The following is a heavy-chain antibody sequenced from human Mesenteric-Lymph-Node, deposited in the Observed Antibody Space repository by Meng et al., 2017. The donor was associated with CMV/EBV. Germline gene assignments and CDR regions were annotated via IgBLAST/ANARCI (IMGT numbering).Heavy chain of an antibody. V-gene: IGHV3-53*01. D-gene: IGHD6-25*01. J-gene: IGHJ4*02. CDR3: ASGAGYYFDY. CDR2: IYSGGST. CDR1: GFTVSSNY. Sequence: GESLKISCAASGFTVSSNYMSWVRQAPGKGLEWVSVIYSGGSTYYADSVKGRFTISRDNSKNTLYLQMNSLRAEDTAVYYCASGAGYYFDYWGQGTQVTVSS.